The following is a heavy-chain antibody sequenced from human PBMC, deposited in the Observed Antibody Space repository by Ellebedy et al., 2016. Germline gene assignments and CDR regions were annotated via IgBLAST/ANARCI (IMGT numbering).Heavy chain of an antibody. V-gene: IGHV2-70*12. CDR1: GFSLNTSGMS. Sequence: SGPTLVKPTQTLTLTCTLSGFSLNTSGMSVSWIRQPPGKALEWLARIDWDDDKYYSTSLKTRLTISKDTSKNQVVLTMTNMDPVDTATYYCAHRTTVTSVDYWGRGTLVTVSS. D-gene: IGHD4-11*01. CDR2: IDWDDDK. J-gene: IGHJ4*02. CDR3: AHRTTVTSVDY.